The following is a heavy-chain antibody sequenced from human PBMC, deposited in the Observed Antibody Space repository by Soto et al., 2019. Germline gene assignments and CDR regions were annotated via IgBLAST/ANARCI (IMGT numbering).Heavy chain of an antibody. CDR2: IYYSGST. CDR3: ARYSQGVLWFGEL. Sequence: QVQLQESGPGLVKPSETLSLTCTVSGGSISSYYWSWIRQPPGKGLEWIGYIYYSGSTNYNPSLKSRVTMSVDTSKNQFSLKLSSVTAADTAVYYCARYSQGVLWFGELGGQGTLVTVSS. V-gene: IGHV4-59*01. CDR1: GGSISSYY. J-gene: IGHJ4*02. D-gene: IGHD3-10*01.